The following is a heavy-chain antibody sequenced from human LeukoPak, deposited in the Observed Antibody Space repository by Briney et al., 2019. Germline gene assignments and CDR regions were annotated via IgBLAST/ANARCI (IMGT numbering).Heavy chain of an antibody. CDR3: AREDSGYGRTHNFDY. V-gene: IGHV3-48*01. CDR2: ISSSSSTI. D-gene: IGHD5-12*01. CDR1: GFTFSSYG. Sequence: TGGSLRLSCAASGFTFSSYGMHWVRQAPGKGLEWVSYISSSSSTIYYADSVKGRFTISRDNAKNSLYLQMNSLRAEDTAVYYCAREDSGYGRTHNFDYWGQGTLVTVSS. J-gene: IGHJ4*02.